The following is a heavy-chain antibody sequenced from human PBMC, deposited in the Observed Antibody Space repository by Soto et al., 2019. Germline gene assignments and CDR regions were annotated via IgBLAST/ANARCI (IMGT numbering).Heavy chain of an antibody. V-gene: IGHV1-69*13. Sequence: ASVKVSCKASGGTFSSYAISWVRQAPGQGLEWMGGIIPIFGTANYAQKFQGRVTITADESTSTAYMELSSLRSEDTAVYYCARGGPATIRDYYYYGMDVWGQGTTVTV. CDR1: GGTFSSYA. D-gene: IGHD5-12*01. CDR3: ARGGPATIRDYYYYGMDV. CDR2: IIPIFGTA. J-gene: IGHJ6*02.